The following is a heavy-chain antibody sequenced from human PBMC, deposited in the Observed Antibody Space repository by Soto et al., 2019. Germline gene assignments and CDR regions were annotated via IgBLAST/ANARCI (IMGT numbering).Heavy chain of an antibody. V-gene: IGHV1-46*02. CDR3: SRFALGHDYADV. J-gene: IGHJ6*03. Sequence: ASVKVSCKAFGYTFNAFYMHWVRQAPGQGLEWMGVINPSGDGTSYAKKFQGGVTMTRETSRSTVYMELSSLRSEDTVGYYCSRFALGHDYADVRGKGTTVTLSS. D-gene: IGHD3-10*01. CDR1: GYTFNAFY. CDR2: INPSGDGT.